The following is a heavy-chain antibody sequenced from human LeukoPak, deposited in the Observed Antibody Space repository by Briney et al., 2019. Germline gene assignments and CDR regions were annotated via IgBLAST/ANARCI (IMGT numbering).Heavy chain of an antibody. Sequence: SVKVSCKPSGYTFTSYALSWVRQAPGQGLEWMGGIIPIFGTANYAQKFQGRVTITADESTSTAYMELSSLRSEDTAVYYCARVGGDYRVRAFDIWGQGTMVTVSS. D-gene: IGHD2-21*02. J-gene: IGHJ3*02. CDR2: IIPIFGTA. V-gene: IGHV1-69*13. CDR1: GYTFTSYA. CDR3: ARVGGDYRVRAFDI.